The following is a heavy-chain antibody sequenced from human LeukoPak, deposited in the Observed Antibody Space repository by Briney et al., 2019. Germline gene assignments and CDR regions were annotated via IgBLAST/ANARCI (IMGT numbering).Heavy chain of an antibody. V-gene: IGHV3-30-3*01. CDR1: GFTTSGYA. D-gene: IGHD6-19*01. J-gene: IGHJ4*02. CDR3: ATEFLGAVAETGDY. CDR2: ITYDGSNK. Sequence: GGSLRLSCAASGFTTSGYAMHWVRQAPGKGLELVAVITYDGSNKYYADSVKGRFTISRDNSKNALYLEMNSLRAEDTAVYYCATEFLGAVAETGDYWGQGTLVTVSS.